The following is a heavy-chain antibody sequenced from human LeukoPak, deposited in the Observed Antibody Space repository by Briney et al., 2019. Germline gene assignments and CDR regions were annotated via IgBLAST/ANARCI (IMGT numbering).Heavy chain of an antibody. V-gene: IGHV4-59*01. Sequence: PSETLSLTCTVSGGSISSYYWSWIRQPPGKGLEWIGYVYYSGSTNYNPSLKSRVTISVDTSKNQFSLKLSSVTAADTAVYYCARGVVPAAISYWGQGTLVTVSS. D-gene: IGHD2-2*01. CDR2: VYYSGST. J-gene: IGHJ4*02. CDR1: GGSISSYY. CDR3: ARGVVPAAISY.